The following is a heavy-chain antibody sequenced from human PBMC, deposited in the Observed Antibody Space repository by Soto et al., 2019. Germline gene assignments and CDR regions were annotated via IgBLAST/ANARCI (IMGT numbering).Heavy chain of an antibody. J-gene: IGHJ3*01. D-gene: IGHD1-1*01. V-gene: IGHV3-48*01. CDR3: ATYNWNDVKAFDF. CDR1: GLTFSTYS. CDR2: ISSSSSTI. Sequence: EVQLVESGGGLVQPGGSLRLSCAASGLTFSTYSMNWVRQAPGKGLEWVSYISSSSSTIYYADSVKGRFTISRDNAKNSLYLQMNSLRAEYTAFYFCATYNWNDVKAFDFWGQGTMVTVSS.